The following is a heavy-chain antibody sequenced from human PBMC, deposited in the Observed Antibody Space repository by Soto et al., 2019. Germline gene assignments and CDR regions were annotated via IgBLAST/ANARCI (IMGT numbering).Heavy chain of an antibody. CDR3: AADRYYYDSSGYQDFDY. Sequence: SVKVSCKASGYTFTSYAMRWVRQAPGQGLEWIGWISVGSGNTNYAQKLQERVTITRDMSTSTAYMELSSLRSEDTAVYYCAADRYYYDSSGYQDFDYWGQGTLVTVSS. V-gene: IGHV1-58*02. J-gene: IGHJ4*02. CDR1: GYTFTSYA. D-gene: IGHD3-22*01. CDR2: ISVGSGNT.